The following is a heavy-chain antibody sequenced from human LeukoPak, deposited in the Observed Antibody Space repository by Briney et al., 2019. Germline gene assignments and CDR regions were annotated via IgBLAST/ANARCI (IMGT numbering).Heavy chain of an antibody. CDR3: WVYYFDASAYYALDY. J-gene: IGHJ4*02. V-gene: IGHV3-74*01. CDR2: INPDGSST. Sequence: PGGSVRLSCAASGFTFSRYWMHWVHQVAGKGLYWVSRINPDGSSTNYADSVQGRFTISRDNAKNTLYLQMSSLRADDTAIYYCWVYYFDASAYYALDYWGQGTLVTVSS. CDR1: GFTFSRYW. D-gene: IGHD3-22*01.